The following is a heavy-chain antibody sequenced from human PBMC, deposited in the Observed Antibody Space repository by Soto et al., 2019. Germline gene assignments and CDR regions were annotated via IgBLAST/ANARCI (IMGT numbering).Heavy chain of an antibody. CDR2: IGTAGDT. D-gene: IGHD2-15*01. Sequence: EVQLVESGGGLVQPGGSLRLSCAASGFTFSSYDMHWVRQATGKGLEWVSAIGTAGDTYYPGSVKGRFTISRENAKNSWYLQMNSLRAGDTAVYYCARADCSGGSCYSSHYYYYMDVWGKGTTVTVSS. CDR3: ARADCSGGSCYSSHYYYYMDV. J-gene: IGHJ6*03. V-gene: IGHV3-13*01. CDR1: GFTFSSYD.